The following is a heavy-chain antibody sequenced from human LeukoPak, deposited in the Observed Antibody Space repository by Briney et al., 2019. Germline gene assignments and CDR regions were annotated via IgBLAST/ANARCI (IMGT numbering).Heavy chain of an antibody. CDR1: GFTFSTYA. CDR3: ARLRAGLHPDY. D-gene: IGHD5/OR15-5a*01. V-gene: IGHV3-23*01. Sequence: GGSLRLSCTASGFTFSTYAVSWVRQAPGKGLEWVSAITRGGDDTYYADSVKGRFTISRDNSRNTLYLQMNSLRADDSAMYYCARLRAGLHPDYWGRGALVTVSS. CDR2: ITRGGDDT. J-gene: IGHJ4*02.